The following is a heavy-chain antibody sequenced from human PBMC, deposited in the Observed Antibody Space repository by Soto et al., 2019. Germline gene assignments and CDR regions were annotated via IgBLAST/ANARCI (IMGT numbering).Heavy chain of an antibody. CDR2: MRANSDDT. Sequence: QVQLVQPGAEVRKPGASVKVSCKASGDIFTNFDFNWVRQATGQGLEWIGWMRANSDDTGHDQKFQGRVRMTRDTSMSTAYMELSSLRAEYTAVYYCARYIFGQGFKAWGQGTLVFVSS. V-gene: IGHV1-8*01. D-gene: IGHD3-3*02. CDR1: GDIFTNFD. J-gene: IGHJ5*02. CDR3: ARYIFGQGFKA.